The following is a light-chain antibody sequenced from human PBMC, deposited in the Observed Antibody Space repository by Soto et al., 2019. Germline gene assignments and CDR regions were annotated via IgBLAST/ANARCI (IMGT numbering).Light chain of an antibody. CDR2: WAS. CDR1: QSVFYSSKNKNF. CDR3: QHYYDIPWT. V-gene: IGKV4-1*01. Sequence: DIVMTQSPDSLAVSLGERATINCKSSQSVFYSSKNKNFLAWYQQKSGQPPKLLIYWASTRESGVPDRFTGSGSGTDFSLTISSLQAEDVAVCYCQHYYDIPWTFGLGTGVEIK. J-gene: IGKJ1*01.